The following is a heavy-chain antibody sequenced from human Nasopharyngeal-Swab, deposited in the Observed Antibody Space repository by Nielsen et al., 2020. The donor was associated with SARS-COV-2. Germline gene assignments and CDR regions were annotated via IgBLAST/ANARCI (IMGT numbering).Heavy chain of an antibody. CDR1: GFTFSSYA. CDR3: AKVAGTYYYDSSYFDY. CDR2: ISYDGSNK. D-gene: IGHD3-22*01. V-gene: IGHV3-30-3*01. J-gene: IGHJ4*02. Sequence: GESLKISCAASGFTFSSYAMHWVRQAPGKGLEWVAVISYDGSNKYYADSVKGRFTISRDNSKNTLYLQMNSLRAEDTAVYYCAKVAGTYYYDSSYFDYWGQGTLVTVSS.